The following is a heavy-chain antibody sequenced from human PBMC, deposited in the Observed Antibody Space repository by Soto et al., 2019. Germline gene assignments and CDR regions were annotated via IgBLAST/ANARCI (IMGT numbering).Heavy chain of an antibody. CDR1: GFTFSSYS. V-gene: IGHV3-48*02. CDR2: ISSSSSTI. D-gene: IGHD6-19*01. J-gene: IGHJ6*02. Sequence: GGSLRLSCAASGFTFSSYSMNWVRQAPGKGLEWVSYISSSSSTIYYADSVKGRFTISRDNAKNSLYLQMNSLRDEDTAVYYCARDTGAVAGIYYYYYGMDVWGQGTTVTVSS. CDR3: ARDTGAVAGIYYYYYGMDV.